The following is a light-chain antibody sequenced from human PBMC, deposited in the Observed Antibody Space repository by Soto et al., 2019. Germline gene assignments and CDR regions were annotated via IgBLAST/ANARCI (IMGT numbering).Light chain of an antibody. CDR1: SGSVSTSHY. CDR3: LLWLGGGIWV. V-gene: IGLV8-61*01. CDR2: GTN. J-gene: IGLJ3*02. Sequence: QAVVTQEPSFSVSPGGTVALTCGLSSGSVSTSHYPSWYQQTPGQPPRTLVYGTNSRSSGVPNRFSGSIVGDKAALIITGARADDESDYYCLLWLGGGIWVFGGGTKVTVL.